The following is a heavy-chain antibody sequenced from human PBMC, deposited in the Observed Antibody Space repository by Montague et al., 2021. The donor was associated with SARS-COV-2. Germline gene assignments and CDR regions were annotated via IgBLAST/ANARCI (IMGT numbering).Heavy chain of an antibody. Sequence: SLRLSCPASGFTFSTYSMHWVRQAPGKGLEWVALISYGGSDTSSEDSVKGRLTISRDNSKNTLYLQMNSLRGDDTAVYYCARSRRSGRGTFGRADYYYGMDVWGQGTTVTVSS. CDR2: ISYGGSDT. D-gene: IGHD3-16*01. CDR1: GFTFSTYS. V-gene: IGHV3-30-3*01. CDR3: ARSRRSGRGTFGRADYYYGMDV. J-gene: IGHJ6*02.